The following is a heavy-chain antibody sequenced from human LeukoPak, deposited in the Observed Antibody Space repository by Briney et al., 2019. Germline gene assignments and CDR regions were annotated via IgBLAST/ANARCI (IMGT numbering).Heavy chain of an antibody. V-gene: IGHV1-8*01. J-gene: IGHJ4*02. CDR2: MNPNSGNT. CDR1: GYTFTSYD. Sequence: ASVKVSCKASGYTFTSYDINWVRQATGQGLEWMGWMNPNSGNTGYAQKFQGRVTMTRNTSISTAYMELSSLRSEDTAVYYCARVRRRLEGYYFDYWGQGTLLTVSS. CDR3: ARVRRRLEGYYFDY. D-gene: IGHD3-10*01.